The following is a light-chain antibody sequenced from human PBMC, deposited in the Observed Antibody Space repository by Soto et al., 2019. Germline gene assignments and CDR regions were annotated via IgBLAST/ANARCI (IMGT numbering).Light chain of an antibody. V-gene: IGLV1-44*01. CDR2: SNT. J-gene: IGLJ3*02. CDR1: SSNIESNT. Sequence: QSVLTQPPSASGTPGQRVTISCSGSSSNIESNTVNWYQQLPGTAPKRLIYSNTQRPSGVPDRFSGSKSGTSASLAIGGLQSEDEADYYCAAWDGSLNGWVFGGGTKLTVL. CDR3: AAWDGSLNGWV.